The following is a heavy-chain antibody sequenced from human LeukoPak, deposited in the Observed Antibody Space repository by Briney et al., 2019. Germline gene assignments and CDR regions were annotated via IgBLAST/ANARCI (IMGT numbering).Heavy chain of an antibody. CDR2: IIPTFGTA. V-gene: IGHV1-69*05. CDR3: ATWLRTGAPDY. CDR1: GGTFSSYA. J-gene: IGHJ4*02. Sequence: SVKVSCKASGGTFSSYAISWVRQAPGQGLELMGGIIPTFGTANYAQKFQGRVTITTDESTSTAYMELSSLRSEDTAVYYCATWLRTGAPDYWGQGTLVTVSS. D-gene: IGHD5-12*01.